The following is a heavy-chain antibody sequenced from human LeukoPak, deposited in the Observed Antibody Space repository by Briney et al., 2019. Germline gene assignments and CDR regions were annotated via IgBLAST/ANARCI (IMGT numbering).Heavy chain of an antibody. V-gene: IGHV4-34*01. CDR2: INHSGST. CDR3: ARAGSYYDWFDP. Sequence: SETLSLTCAVYGGSFSGYYWSWIRQPPGKGLEWIGEINHSGSTNYNPSLKSRVTISVDTSENQFSLKLSSVTAADTAVYYCARAGSYYDWFDPWGQGTLVTVSS. J-gene: IGHJ5*02. CDR1: GGSFSGYY. D-gene: IGHD3-10*01.